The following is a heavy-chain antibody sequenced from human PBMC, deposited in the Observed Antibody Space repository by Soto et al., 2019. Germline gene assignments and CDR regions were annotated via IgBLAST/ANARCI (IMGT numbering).Heavy chain of an antibody. CDR1: GYTFTGHY. CDR3: VREAYCSGGSCHPDY. Sequence: QVQLVQSGAEVKKPGASVKVSCKASGYTFTGHYMHWVRQAPGQGLEWMGYINANSGFTHYRQKFQGRVTMTRDTAISTADMELSRLRSDDTAVHYCVREAYCSGGSCHPDYWGQGTLVTVSS. V-gene: IGHV1-2*02. CDR2: INANSGFT. D-gene: IGHD2-15*01. J-gene: IGHJ4*02.